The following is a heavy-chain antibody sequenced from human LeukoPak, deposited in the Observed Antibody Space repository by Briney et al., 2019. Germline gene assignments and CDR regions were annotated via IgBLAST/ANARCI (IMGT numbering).Heavy chain of an antibody. CDR3: ARLRDYYDSSGYSYYPFDY. J-gene: IGHJ4*02. V-gene: IGHV4-4*07. D-gene: IGHD3-22*01. CDR1: GGSISSYY. Sequence: PSETLSLTCTVSGGSISSYYWSWIRQPAGKGLEWIGRIYTSGSTNYNPSLKSRVTISVDTSKNQFSLKLSSVTAADTAVYYCARLRDYYDSSGYSYYPFDYWGQGTLVTVSS. CDR2: IYTSGST.